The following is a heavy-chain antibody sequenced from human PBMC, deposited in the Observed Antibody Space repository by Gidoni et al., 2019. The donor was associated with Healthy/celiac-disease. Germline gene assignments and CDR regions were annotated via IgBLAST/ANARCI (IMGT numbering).Heavy chain of an antibody. V-gene: IGHV1-46*01. J-gene: IGHJ6*03. CDR1: GYTFTSYY. D-gene: IGHD6-6*01. CDR2: ITPSGGST. CDR3: ARGYSSSSKSVWFYFYMDV. Sequence: QVQLVQSGAEVKKPGTSVKISCQASGYTFTSYYMHWVRQAPGQGLEWMGIITPSGGSTSYAQKFQGRVTMTRDTSTSTVYMELSSLRSEDTAVYYCARGYSSSSKSVWFYFYMDVWGKGTTVTVSS.